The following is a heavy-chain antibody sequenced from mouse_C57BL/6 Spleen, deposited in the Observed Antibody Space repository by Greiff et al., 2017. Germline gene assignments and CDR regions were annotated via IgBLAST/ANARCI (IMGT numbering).Heavy chain of an antibody. CDR3: ATNFYYGSSRYYFDY. CDR2: IHPNSGST. V-gene: IGHV1-64*01. D-gene: IGHD1-1*01. CDR1: GYTFTSYW. J-gene: IGHJ2*01. Sequence: QVQLQQPGAELVKPGASVKLSCKASGYTFTSYWMHWVKQRPGQGLEWIGMIHPNSGSTNYNEKFKSKATLTVDKSSSTAYMQLSSLTSEDSAVYYCATNFYYGSSRYYFDYWGQGTTLTVSS.